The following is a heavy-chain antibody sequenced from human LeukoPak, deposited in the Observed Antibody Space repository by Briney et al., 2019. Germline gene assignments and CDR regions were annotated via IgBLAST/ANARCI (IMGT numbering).Heavy chain of an antibody. CDR3: ARVGVLDTAMPIYYFDY. Sequence: SETLSLTCAVYGGSFSGYYWSWIRQPPGKGLEWIGEINHSGSTNYDPSLKSRVTISVDTSKNQFSLKLSSVTAADTAVYYCARVGVLDTAMPIYYFDYWGQGTLVTVSS. CDR1: GGSFSGYY. V-gene: IGHV4-34*01. CDR2: INHSGST. D-gene: IGHD5-18*01. J-gene: IGHJ4*02.